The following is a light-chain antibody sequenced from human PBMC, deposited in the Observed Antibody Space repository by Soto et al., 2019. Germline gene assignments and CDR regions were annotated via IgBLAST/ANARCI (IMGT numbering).Light chain of an antibody. CDR1: QSVSSY. Sequence: ETVLTQSPVTLSLSPGERATLSCRASQSVSSYLAWYQQKPGQAPRLLIYDVSKRATGIPARFSGSGSGTDFTLTISSLEPEDFAVYYCQQRNYWQVTFGQGTRLEIK. V-gene: IGKV3-11*01. CDR2: DVS. J-gene: IGKJ5*01. CDR3: QQRNYWQVT.